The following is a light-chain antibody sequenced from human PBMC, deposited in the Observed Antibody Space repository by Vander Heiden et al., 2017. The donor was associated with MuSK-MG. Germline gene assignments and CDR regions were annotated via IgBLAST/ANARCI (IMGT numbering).Light chain of an antibody. V-gene: IGLV1-44*01. CDR1: SSNIGRNI. CDR2: CNA. J-gene: IGLJ2*01. Sequence: QSVLTQPPSASGTPGQRVTISCSGSSSNIGRNIVSWYQQPPGTDPKLVMVCNAKRPSGVPDRFSCATSCTDASPDTSGLQSKDEAEESWSVWDDSMNGHLFFGGGNKLTVL. CDR3: SVWDDSMNGHLF.